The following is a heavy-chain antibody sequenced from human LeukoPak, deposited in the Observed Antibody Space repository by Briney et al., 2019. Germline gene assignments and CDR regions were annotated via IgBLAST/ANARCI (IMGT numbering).Heavy chain of an antibody. CDR2: ISYDGSNK. J-gene: IGHJ4*02. CDR3: ARGFYFDY. CDR1: GFTFSSYA. Sequence: GRSLRLSCAASGFTFSSYAMHWVRQAPGKGLEWVAVISYDGSNKYYADSVKGRFTISRDNSKNTLYLQVSSLRAEDTAVYYCARGFYFDYWGQGTLVTVSS. V-gene: IGHV3-30*15.